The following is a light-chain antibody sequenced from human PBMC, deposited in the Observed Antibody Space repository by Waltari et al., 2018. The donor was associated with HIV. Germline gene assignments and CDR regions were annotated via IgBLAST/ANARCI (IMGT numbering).Light chain of an antibody. CDR3: QQYGSSPQWT. V-gene: IGKV3-20*01. CDR1: QSVSSSY. Sequence: EIGLTESPATMSWPPGERATPSCRAGQSVSSSYLAWYQQKPGQAPRLLISGASSRATGIPDRFSGSGSGTDFTLTISRLEPEDFAVYYCQQYGSSPQWTFGQGTKVEIK. CDR2: GAS. J-gene: IGKJ1*01.